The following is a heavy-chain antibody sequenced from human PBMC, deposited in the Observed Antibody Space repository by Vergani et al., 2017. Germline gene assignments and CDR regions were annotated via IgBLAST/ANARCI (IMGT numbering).Heavy chain of an antibody. CDR2: ISWNSGAV. V-gene: IGHV3-9*01. J-gene: IGHJ3*01. D-gene: IGHD5-12*01. CDR3: TKGSVYYHDSAGHGYDPYTGFDL. Sequence: EVQLVTSGGGLVQPCGSLRLSCAASGFVFDEYALHWVRQSPGKGLEWVSGISWNSGAVDYADSVRGRFTISRDNAKNSLFLEMNSLRFEDTAVYFCTKGSVYYHDSAGHGYDPYTGFDLWGQGTLVTVSS. CDR1: GFVFDEYA.